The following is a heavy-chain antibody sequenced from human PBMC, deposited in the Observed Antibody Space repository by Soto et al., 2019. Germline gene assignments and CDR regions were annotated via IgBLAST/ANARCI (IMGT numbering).Heavy chain of an antibody. Sequence: AASVKVSCKASGYTFTSYGISWVRQAPGQGLEWMGWISAYNGNTNYAQKLQGRVTMTTDTSTSTAYMELRSLRSDDTAVYYCARDQKDIVVVVAATPDRWFDPWGQGTLVTVS. J-gene: IGHJ5*02. CDR3: ARDQKDIVVVVAATPDRWFDP. CDR2: ISAYNGNT. D-gene: IGHD2-15*01. CDR1: GYTFTSYG. V-gene: IGHV1-18*01.